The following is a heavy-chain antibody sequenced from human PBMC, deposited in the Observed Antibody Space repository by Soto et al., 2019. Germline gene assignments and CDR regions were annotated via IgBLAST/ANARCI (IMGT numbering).Heavy chain of an antibody. CDR1: GCTFSSYA. V-gene: IGHV1-69*13. CDR2: IIPIFGTA. D-gene: IGHD6-6*01. CDR3: ARGRIAAHIYGMDV. J-gene: IGHJ6*02. Sequence: AAAVKVSCKASGCTFSSYAISWVRQAPGQGLEWMGGIIPIFGTANYAQKFQGRVTITADESTSTAYMELSSLRSEDTAVYYCARGRIAAHIYGMDVWGQGTTVTVSS.